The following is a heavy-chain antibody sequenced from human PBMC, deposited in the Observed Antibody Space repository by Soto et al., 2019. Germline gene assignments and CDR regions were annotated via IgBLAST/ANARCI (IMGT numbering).Heavy chain of an antibody. CDR2: INPSGGST. J-gene: IGHJ4*02. D-gene: IGHD2-2*01. Sequence: QVLLVQSGAEVTRPGASLKVSCKASGYNFISHYIHWVRQAPGQGLEWMGFINPSGGSTTHAQNFQGRRNMTRDTPNSTVYMELSGLRSEDAAVYYCARDYLSSKSSLSYFDYWGQGTLVTVSS. V-gene: IGHV1-46*01. CDR1: GYNFISHY. CDR3: ARDYLSSKSSLSYFDY.